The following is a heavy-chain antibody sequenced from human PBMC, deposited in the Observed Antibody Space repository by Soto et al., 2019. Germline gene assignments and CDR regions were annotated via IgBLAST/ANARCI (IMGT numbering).Heavy chain of an antibody. CDR3: ANGEQRTMTTVTTGVY. Sequence: QVQLVESGGGVVQPGRSLRLSCAASGFTFSSYGMHWVRQAPGKGLEWVAVISYDGSNKYYADSVKGRFPISRDNSKNTLYLQMNSLRAEDTAVYYCANGEQRTMTTVTTGVYWGQGTLVTVSS. CDR1: GFTFSSYG. CDR2: ISYDGSNK. J-gene: IGHJ4*02. V-gene: IGHV3-30*18. D-gene: IGHD4-17*01.